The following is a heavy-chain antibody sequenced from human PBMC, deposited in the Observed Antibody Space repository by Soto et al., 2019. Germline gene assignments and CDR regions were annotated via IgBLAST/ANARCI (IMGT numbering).Heavy chain of an antibody. J-gene: IGHJ4*02. V-gene: IGHV1-8*01. CDR1: GDTFTNYD. D-gene: IGHD1-26*01. Sequence: HVQLVQSGAEVKKPGASVTVSCKASGDTFTNYDINWFRQAAGQGLEWMGWMSPNSGNTGSAQKFQGRVTMTRTTSITTAYMELSSLISEDTAVYYCAQTPPQWGEFHCWGQGTLVTVSS. CDR3: AQTPPQWGEFHC. CDR2: MSPNSGNT.